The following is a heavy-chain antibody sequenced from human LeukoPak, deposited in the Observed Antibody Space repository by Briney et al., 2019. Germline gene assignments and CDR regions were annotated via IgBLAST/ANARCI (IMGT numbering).Heavy chain of an antibody. V-gene: IGHV4-4*02. D-gene: IGHD1-1*01. CDR1: GGSISSNNW. Sequence: PSDTLSLTCAVSGGSISSNNWWGWVRQPPGKGLERIGEIYHSGSPNYNPSLKSRVTISVDKSRNHFSLNLSSVTAADTAVYYCARVNINNWHSCDYWGQGTLVTVSS. CDR2: IYHSGSP. CDR3: ARVNINNWHSCDY. J-gene: IGHJ4*02.